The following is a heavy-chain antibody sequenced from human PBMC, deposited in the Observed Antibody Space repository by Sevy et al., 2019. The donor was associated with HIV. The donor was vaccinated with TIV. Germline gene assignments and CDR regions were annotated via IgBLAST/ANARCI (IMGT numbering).Heavy chain of an antibody. J-gene: IGHJ4*02. CDR3: GRDSGGDGWGDFDY. V-gene: IGHV1-8*01. D-gene: IGHD2-21*02. CDR2: MNPNSGNT. CDR1: GYTFTSYD. Sequence: ASVKVSCKASGYTFTSYDINWVRQATGQGLEWMGWMNPNSGNTGYAQKFQGRVTMTRNTSISTAYMELSSLRSEDTAVYYCGRDSGGDGWGDFDYWGREPWSPSPQ.